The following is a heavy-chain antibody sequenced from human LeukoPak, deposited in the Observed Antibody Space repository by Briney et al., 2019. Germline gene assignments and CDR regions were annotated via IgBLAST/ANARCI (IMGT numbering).Heavy chain of an antibody. Sequence: GSLRLSCAASGFTFSRYWMHWVRQAPGKGLVWVSRSNSDRSSTNYADSVKGRFTISRENTKNTLYLQMNSLRAENTAVYYCARDPDSSGWSSIEYWGQGTLVTVSS. V-gene: IGHV3-74*01. J-gene: IGHJ4*02. CDR3: ARDPDSSGWSSIEY. D-gene: IGHD6-19*01. CDR2: SNSDRSST. CDR1: GFTFSRYW.